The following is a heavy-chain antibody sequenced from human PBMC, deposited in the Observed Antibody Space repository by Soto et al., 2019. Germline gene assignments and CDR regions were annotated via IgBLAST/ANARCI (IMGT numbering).Heavy chain of an antibody. CDR1: GFTFSSYG. V-gene: IGHV3-30*18. CDR3: AKGGGDSNHPSKYYYYGMDV. D-gene: IGHD4-4*01. Sequence: QVQLVESGGGVVQPGRSLRLSCAASGFTFSSYGMHWVRQAPGKGLEWVAVISYDGSNKYYADSVKGRFTISRDNSKNTLYLQMNSLRAEETAVYYCAKGGGDSNHPSKYYYYGMDVWGQGTTVTVSS. CDR2: ISYDGSNK. J-gene: IGHJ6*02.